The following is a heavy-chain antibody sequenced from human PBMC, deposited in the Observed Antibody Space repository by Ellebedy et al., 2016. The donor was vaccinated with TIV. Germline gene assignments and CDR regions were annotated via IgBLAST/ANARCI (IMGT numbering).Heavy chain of an antibody. J-gene: IGHJ3*02. Sequence: GGSLRLSCGASGFSFRSYWMTWVRQAPGKGLEWVANINQGGSDKYYVDSVKGRFTVSRDNAQNSLFLQINSLRAEDTAVYYCATDGSYGDYRSPTHAFEMWGQGTLVTVSS. CDR1: GFSFRSYW. V-gene: IGHV3-7*01. D-gene: IGHD4-17*01. CDR2: INQGGSDK. CDR3: ATDGSYGDYRSPTHAFEM.